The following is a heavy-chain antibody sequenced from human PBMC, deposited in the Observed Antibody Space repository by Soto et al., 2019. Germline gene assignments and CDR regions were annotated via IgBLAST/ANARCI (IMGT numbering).Heavy chain of an antibody. CDR3: TTEGSGGYCADEVCYSLNY. J-gene: IGHJ4*02. V-gene: IGHV3-23*01. CDR1: GFSFTSYS. Sequence: PGGSLRLSCAASGFSFTSYSMSWVRQAPGKGLEWVSASSGSGVNTYYADSMKGRFSISRDNSKNILYLQMNSLRADDTAVYYCTTEGSGGYCADEVCYSLNYWGQGTLVTVSS. CDR2: SSGSGVNT. D-gene: IGHD2-8*02.